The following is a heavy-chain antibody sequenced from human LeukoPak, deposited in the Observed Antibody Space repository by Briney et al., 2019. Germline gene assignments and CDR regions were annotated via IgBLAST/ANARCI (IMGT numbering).Heavy chain of an antibody. J-gene: IGHJ1*01. CDR2: IYTSGST. Sequence: SQTLSLTCTVSGGSISSGSYYWSWIRQPAGKGLEWIGRIYTSGSTNYNPSLKSRVTISVDTSKNQFSLKLSSVTAADTAVYYCARDSLIAAAGTWYFQHWGQGTLVTVSS. CDR3: ARDSLIAAAGTWYFQH. V-gene: IGHV4-61*02. D-gene: IGHD6-13*01. CDR1: GGSISSGSYY.